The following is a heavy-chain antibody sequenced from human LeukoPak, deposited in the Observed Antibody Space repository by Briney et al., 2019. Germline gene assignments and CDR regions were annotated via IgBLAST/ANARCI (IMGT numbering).Heavy chain of an antibody. CDR1: GSTFTTYG. CDR2: INTYNGNT. D-gene: IGHD3-10*01. J-gene: IGHJ4*02. Sequence: GASVKVSCNASGSTFTTYGISWVRQAPGQGLEWMGWINTYNGNTNYAQKLQGRVTMTRDTSINTAYMQLSSLRSDDTAVYYCARGGLWFGESELDSWGQGTLVIVSS. V-gene: IGHV1-18*01. CDR3: ARGGLWFGESELDS.